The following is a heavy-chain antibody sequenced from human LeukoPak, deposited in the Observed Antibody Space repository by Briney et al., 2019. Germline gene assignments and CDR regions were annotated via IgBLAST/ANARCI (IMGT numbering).Heavy chain of an antibody. CDR1: GGSLISSNW. Sequence: SGTLSLTCAVSGGSLISSNWWTWVRQPPGKGLERIGEIYHSGSTNYNPSLKSRVTISVDKSKNQFSLKLSSVTAADTAVYYCARAEGALWFGELEANWFDPWGQGTLVTVSS. D-gene: IGHD3-10*01. CDR2: IYHSGST. J-gene: IGHJ5*02. CDR3: ARAEGALWFGELEANWFDP. V-gene: IGHV4-4*02.